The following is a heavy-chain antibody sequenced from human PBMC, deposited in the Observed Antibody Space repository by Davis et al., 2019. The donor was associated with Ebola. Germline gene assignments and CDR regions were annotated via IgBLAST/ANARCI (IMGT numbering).Heavy chain of an antibody. CDR1: GYNFSYYW. V-gene: IGHV5-51*01. J-gene: IGHJ3*02. Sequence: GESLKISCKGSGYNFSYYWIAWVRQMPGKGLEWMGIIYPADSDTRYSPSFQGQVTISVDKSINTAYLQWSSLRVSDTAMYYCARQGWDYNSRSSYAFDIWGQGTMVIVSS. CDR3: ARQGWDYNSRSSYAFDI. D-gene: IGHD3-10*01. CDR2: IYPADSDT.